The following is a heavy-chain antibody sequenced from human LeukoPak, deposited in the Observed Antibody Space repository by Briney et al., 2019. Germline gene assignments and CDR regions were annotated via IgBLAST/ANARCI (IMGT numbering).Heavy chain of an antibody. Sequence: ASVKVSCKASGGTFSSYAISWVRQAPGQGLEWMGRIIPILGIANYAQKFQGRVTITADESTSTAYMELSSLRSEDTAVYYCARAGRYNYYYYYMDVWGKGTTVTVSS. CDR1: GGTFSSYA. CDR3: ARAGRYNYYYYYMDV. J-gene: IGHJ6*03. V-gene: IGHV1-69*04. CDR2: IIPILGIA. D-gene: IGHD3-10*01.